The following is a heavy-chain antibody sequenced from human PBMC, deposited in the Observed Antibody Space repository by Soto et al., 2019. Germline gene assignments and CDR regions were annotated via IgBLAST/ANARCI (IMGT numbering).Heavy chain of an antibody. D-gene: IGHD3-9*01. CDR3: ATESWYFDWLLSPYFDY. CDR2: IKQDGSEK. Sequence: GSLRLSCAASGFTFSSYWMSWVRQAPGKGLEGVANIKQDGSEKYYVDSVKGRFTISRDNAKNSLYLQMNSLRAEDTAVYYCATESWYFDWLLSPYFDYWGQGT. CDR1: GFTFSSYW. V-gene: IGHV3-7*01. J-gene: IGHJ4*02.